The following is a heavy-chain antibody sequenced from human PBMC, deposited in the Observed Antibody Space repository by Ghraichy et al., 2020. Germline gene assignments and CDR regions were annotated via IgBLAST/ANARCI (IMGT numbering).Heavy chain of an antibody. V-gene: IGHV3-15*01. Sequence: GGSLRLSCAASGFTFSNAWMNWVRQAPGMGLEWIGRVKSKSDGATTDYAAPVKGRFTISRDDSKNMLYLQMNSLRTEDTGVYYCVTLAAVADRGGGFWGQGTLVTVSS. CDR1: GFTFSNAW. J-gene: IGHJ4*02. CDR2: VKSKSDGATT. CDR3: VTLAAVADRGGGF. D-gene: IGHD6-25*01.